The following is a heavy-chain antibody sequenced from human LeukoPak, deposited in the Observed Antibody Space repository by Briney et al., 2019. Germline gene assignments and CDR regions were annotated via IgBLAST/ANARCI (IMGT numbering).Heavy chain of an antibody. D-gene: IGHD2-15*01. CDR3: AKNGDRGAYCTGGTCYPYFYYYMDV. CDR2: IWYDEITK. V-gene: IGHV3-30*02. Sequence: GGSLRLSCVASGFTFRSYGIHWVRQAPGKGLEWLAFIWYDEITKDYADSVKGRFTISRDNSKNTLYLQMNSLRAEDTAIYYCAKNGDRGAYCTGGTCYPYFYYYMDVWGKGTTVTI. J-gene: IGHJ6*03. CDR1: GFTFRSYG.